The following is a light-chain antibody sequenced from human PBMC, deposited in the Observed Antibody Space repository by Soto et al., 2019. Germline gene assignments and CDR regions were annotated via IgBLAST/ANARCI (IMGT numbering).Light chain of an antibody. CDR3: QSYDSSRSVV. CDR1: SSNIGAGYD. V-gene: IGLV1-40*01. CDR2: GNS. J-gene: IGLJ2*01. Sequence: QSVLTQPPSVSGAPGQRVTISCTGSSSNIGAGYDVHWYQQLPGTAPKLLIYGNSNRPSGVPDRFSGSKSGTSASLAITGLLAEDEDDYYCQSYDSSRSVVFGGGTKLTVL.